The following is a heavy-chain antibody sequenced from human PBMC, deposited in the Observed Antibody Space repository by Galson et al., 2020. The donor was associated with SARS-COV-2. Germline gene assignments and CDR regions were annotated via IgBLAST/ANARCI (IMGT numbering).Heavy chain of an antibody. V-gene: IGHV3-48*04. D-gene: IGHD2-15*01. CDR3: ASLGGGNVDY. Sequence: GGSLRLSCAASGFTFSSYSMNWVRQAPGKGLEWVSYISSSSSTIYYADSVKGRFTISRDNAKNSLYLQMNSLRAEDTAVYYCASLGGGNVDYWGQGTLVTVSS. J-gene: IGHJ4*02. CDR2: ISSSSSTI. CDR1: GFTFSSYS.